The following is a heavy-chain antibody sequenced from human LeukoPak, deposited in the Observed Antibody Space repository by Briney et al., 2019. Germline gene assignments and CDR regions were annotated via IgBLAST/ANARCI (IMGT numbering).Heavy chain of an antibody. CDR2: IYHSGST. V-gene: IGHV4-30-2*01. Sequence: SQTLSLTCTVSGGSISSGGYYWSWIRQPPGKGLEWIGYIYHSGSTYYSPSLKSRVTISVDRSKNQFSLKLSSVTAADTAVYYCARAPGSYYDSSGYRFDYWGQGTLVTVSS. CDR1: GGSISSGGYY. D-gene: IGHD3-22*01. J-gene: IGHJ4*02. CDR3: ARAPGSYYDSSGYRFDY.